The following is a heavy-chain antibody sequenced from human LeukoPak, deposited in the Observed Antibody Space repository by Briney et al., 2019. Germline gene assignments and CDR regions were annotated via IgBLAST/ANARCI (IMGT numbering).Heavy chain of an antibody. CDR3: ARISIAAAGDFDY. CDR2: IKQDGSKT. Sequence: GGSLRLSCVASGFTFSRYWMSRVRQAPGKGLEWVANIKQDGSKTYYVDSVKGRFTISRDNAKNSLYLQMNSLRAEDTAVYYCARISIAAAGDFDYWGQGTLVTVSS. V-gene: IGHV3-7*05. J-gene: IGHJ4*02. CDR1: GFTFSRYW. D-gene: IGHD6-13*01.